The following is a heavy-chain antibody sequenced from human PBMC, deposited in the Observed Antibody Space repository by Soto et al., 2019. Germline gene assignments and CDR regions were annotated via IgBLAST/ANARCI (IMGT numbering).Heavy chain of an antibody. CDR2: ISWNSGSI. CDR3: AQEMGYGMDV. D-gene: IGHD2-8*01. V-gene: IGHV3-9*01. CDR1: GFIFDDNA. Sequence: PGGSLRLSCAASGFIFDDNAMHWVRQAPGKGLEWVAGISWNSGSIDYADSVKGRFTISRDNAKNSLYLQMNSLRAEDTALYYCAQEMGYGMDVWGRGTTVTVSS. J-gene: IGHJ6*02.